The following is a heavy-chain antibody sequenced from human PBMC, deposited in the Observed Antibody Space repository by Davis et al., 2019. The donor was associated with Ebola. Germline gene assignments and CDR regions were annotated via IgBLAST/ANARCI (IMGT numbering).Heavy chain of an antibody. Sequence: SETLSLTCAVSGGFVSSGGYSWSWIRQPPGKGLEWIGYYYYTGTTYYNPSLKSRVTISVDTSKNQFSLKLSSVTAADTAVYYCARLLYYYGMDVWGQGTTVTVSS. CDR1: GGFVSSGGYS. CDR2: YYYTGTT. J-gene: IGHJ6*02. V-gene: IGHV4-30-4*07. CDR3: ARLLYYYGMDV.